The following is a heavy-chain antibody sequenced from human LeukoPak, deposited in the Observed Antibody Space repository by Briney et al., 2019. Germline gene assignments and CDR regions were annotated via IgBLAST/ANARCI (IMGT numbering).Heavy chain of an antibody. J-gene: IGHJ3*02. CDR3: ARGSLLLPDAFDI. CDR1: GFTFSSYW. Sequence: GGSLRLSCAASGFTFSSYWMHWVRQAPGKGLVWVSRINSDGSSTSYADSVKGRFTISRDNAKNTLYLQMNSLRAEDTAVYYCARGSLLLPDAFDIWGQGTMVTVSS. V-gene: IGHV3-74*01. CDR2: INSDGSST. D-gene: IGHD3-10*01.